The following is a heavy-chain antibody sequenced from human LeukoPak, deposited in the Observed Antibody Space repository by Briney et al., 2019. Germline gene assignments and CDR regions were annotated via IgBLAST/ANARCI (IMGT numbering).Heavy chain of an antibody. D-gene: IGHD3-10*02. CDR2: ISSSSSYI. CDR1: GFTFSSYS. V-gene: IGHV3-21*01. CDR3: ARFDARGVRYGMDV. J-gene: IGHJ6*02. Sequence: GSLRLSCAASGFTFSSYSMNWVRQAPGKGLEWVSSISSSSSYIYYADSVKGRFTISRDNAKNSQYLQMNSLRAEDTAVYYCARFDARGVRYGMDVWGQGTTVTVSS.